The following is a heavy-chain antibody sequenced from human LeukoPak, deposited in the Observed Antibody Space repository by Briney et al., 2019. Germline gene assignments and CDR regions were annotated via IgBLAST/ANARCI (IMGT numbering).Heavy chain of an antibody. D-gene: IGHD2-15*01. J-gene: IGHJ6*03. CDR1: GFTFSSYS. Sequence: GGSLRLSCAASGFTFSSYSMNWVRQAPGKGLEWVSSISSSSSYIYYADSVKGRFTISRDNAKNSLYLQMNSLRAEDTAVYYCARDVVVVVPDYDDYYYMDVWGKGTTVTVSS. CDR3: ARDVVVVVPDYDDYYYMDV. V-gene: IGHV3-21*01. CDR2: ISSSSSYI.